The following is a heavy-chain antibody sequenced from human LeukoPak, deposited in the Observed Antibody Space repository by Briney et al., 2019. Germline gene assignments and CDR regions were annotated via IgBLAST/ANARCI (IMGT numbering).Heavy chain of an antibody. V-gene: IGHV1-2*02. CDR1: RYTFTDYD. CDR2: INPNNGGT. D-gene: IGHD6-13*01. CDR3: ARERGQQVRFDP. Sequence: ASVKVSCKASRYTFTDYDMRWVRQARGQGLEWMGWINPNNGGTNYAQKLQGRVTMTRDTSISTAYMELSRLRSDDTAVYYCARERGQQVRFDPWGQGTLVTVSS. J-gene: IGHJ5*02.